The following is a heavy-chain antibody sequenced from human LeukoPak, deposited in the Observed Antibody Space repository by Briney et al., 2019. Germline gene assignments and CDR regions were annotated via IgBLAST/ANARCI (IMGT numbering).Heavy chain of an antibody. CDR1: GYTFTSYD. CDR2: MNPNSGNT. V-gene: IGHV1-8*01. J-gene: IGHJ5*02. Sequence: ASVKVPCKASGYTFTSYDINWVRQATGQGLEWMGWMNPNSGNTGYAQKFQGRVTMTRNTSISTAYMELSSLRSEDTAVYYCARTRGYSYGRRWFDPWGQGTLVTVSS. CDR3: ARTRGYSYGRRWFDP. D-gene: IGHD5-18*01.